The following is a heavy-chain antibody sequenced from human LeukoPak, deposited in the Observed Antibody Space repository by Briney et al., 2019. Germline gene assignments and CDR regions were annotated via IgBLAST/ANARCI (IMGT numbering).Heavy chain of an antibody. V-gene: IGHV4-59*01. CDR2: IYYSGST. J-gene: IGHJ5*02. D-gene: IGHD3-16*01. CDR3: ARAGGTVNWFDP. Sequence: SETLSLTCTVSGGSISSYSWSWIRQPPGKGLEWIGYIYYSGSTNYNPSLKSRVTISVDTSKNQFSLKLSSVTAADTAVYYCARAGGTVNWFDPWGQGTLVTVSS. CDR1: GGSISSYS.